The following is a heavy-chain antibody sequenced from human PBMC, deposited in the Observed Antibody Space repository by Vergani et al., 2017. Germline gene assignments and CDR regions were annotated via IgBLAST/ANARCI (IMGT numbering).Heavy chain of an antibody. D-gene: IGHD2-2*01. J-gene: IGHJ5*02. Sequence: QVQLQQWGAGVVKPSGTLSLTCAVYGGSFSGYYWSWIRQPPGKGLEWIGEINHSGSTNYKPSLKSRVTISVDTSKNQFSLKLSSVPAADTAVYYCARGSIVVVPAAKGDWFDPWGQGTLVTVSS. V-gene: IGHV4-34*02. CDR2: INHSGST. CDR3: ARGSIVVVPAAKGDWFDP. CDR1: GGSFSGYY.